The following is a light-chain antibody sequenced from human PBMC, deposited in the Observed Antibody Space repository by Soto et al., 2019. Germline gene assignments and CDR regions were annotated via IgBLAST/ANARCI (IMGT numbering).Light chain of an antibody. CDR1: SSDVGGYNY. V-gene: IGLV2-14*01. CDR3: SSYTSSSTLYV. J-gene: IGLJ1*01. CDR2: EVS. Sequence: QSVLTQPASVSGSPGQSITISCTGTSSDVGGYNYVSWYQHHPGKAPKLMIYEVSNRPSGVSNRFSGSKSGNTASLTISGLQAADEADYYCSSYTSSSTLYVFGTGTKVTVL.